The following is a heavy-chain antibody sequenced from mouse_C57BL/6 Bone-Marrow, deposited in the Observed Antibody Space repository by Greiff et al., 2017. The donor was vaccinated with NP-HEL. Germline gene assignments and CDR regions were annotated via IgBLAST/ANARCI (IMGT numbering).Heavy chain of an antibody. V-gene: IGHV6-6*01. D-gene: IGHD1-1*01. CDR1: GFTFSDAW. Sequence: DVKLVESGGGLVQPGGSMKLSCAASGFTFSDAWMDWVRQSPEKGLEWVAEIRNKANNPATYYAESVKGRFTISRYDSKSSVYLQMNSLRAEDTGIYYGARPYGTTVVVHWYFDVWGTGTTVTVSS. CDR3: ARPYGTTVVVHWYFDV. CDR2: IRNKANNPAT. J-gene: IGHJ1*03.